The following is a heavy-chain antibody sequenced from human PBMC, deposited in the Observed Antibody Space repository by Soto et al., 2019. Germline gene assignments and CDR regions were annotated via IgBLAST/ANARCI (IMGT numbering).Heavy chain of an antibody. V-gene: IGHV4-4*02. CDR1: GGSISSSNW. CDR2: IYHSGST. Sequence: GTLSLTCAVSGGSISSSNWWSWVRQPPGKGLEWIGEIYHSGSTNYNPSLKSRVTISVDKSKNQFSLKLSSVTAADTAVYYCARGSNYDSSGDFDYWAREPWSPSPQ. J-gene: IGHJ4*02. CDR3: ARGSNYDSSGDFDY. D-gene: IGHD3-22*01.